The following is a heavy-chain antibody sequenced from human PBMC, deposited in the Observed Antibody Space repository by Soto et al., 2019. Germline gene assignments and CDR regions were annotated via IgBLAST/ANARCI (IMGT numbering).Heavy chain of an antibody. J-gene: IGHJ4*02. CDR1: GFTFSSFA. CDR3: AKTRQAPVGTHFFDL. V-gene: IGHV3-23*01. Sequence: WESLRLSCEGSGFTFSSFAMGWVRQAPGKGLEWLSSVSADGVSSFSADSVRGRFRVSRDNSKNTLFLQMRFLRVEDTAVYYCAKTRQAPVGTHFFDLWGQGTQVTVSS. CDR2: VSADGVSS.